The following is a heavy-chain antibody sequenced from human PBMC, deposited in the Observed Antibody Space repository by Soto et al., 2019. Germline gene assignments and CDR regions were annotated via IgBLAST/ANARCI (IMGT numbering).Heavy chain of an antibody. Sequence: GGSLRLSCAASGFTFSSYGMHWVRQAPGKGLEWVAVIWYDGSNKYYADSVKGRFTISRDNSKNTLYLQMNSLRAEDTAVYYCARDHGDYYYYYGMDVWGQGTTVTVSS. CDR2: IWYDGSNK. CDR3: ARDHGDYYYYYGMDV. J-gene: IGHJ6*02. V-gene: IGHV3-33*01. CDR1: GFTFSSYG. D-gene: IGHD4-17*01.